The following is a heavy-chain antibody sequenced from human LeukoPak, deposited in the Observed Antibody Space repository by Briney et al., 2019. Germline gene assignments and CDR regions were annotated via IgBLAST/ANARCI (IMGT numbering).Heavy chain of an antibody. D-gene: IGHD3-3*01. V-gene: IGHV3-23*01. CDR1: GFTFSSYA. CDR3: AKLEDYDFWSGYYYDY. J-gene: IGHJ4*02. Sequence: GGSLRLSCAASGFTFSSYAMSWVRQAPGKGLEWVSAISGSGGSTYYADSVKGRFTISRDNSKNTLYLQMNSLRAEDTAVYYCAKLEDYDFWSGYYYDYWGQGTLVTVSS. CDR2: ISGSGGST.